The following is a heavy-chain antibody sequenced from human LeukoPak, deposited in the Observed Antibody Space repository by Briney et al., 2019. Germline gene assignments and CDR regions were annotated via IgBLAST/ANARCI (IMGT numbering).Heavy chain of an antibody. CDR1: GFTFRTYA. CDR2: ISVGGTST. J-gene: IGHJ6*03. D-gene: IGHD6-6*01. Sequence: GSLRLSCGASGFTFRTYAMSWVRQAPGKGLEWVSTISVGGTSTFYADSVKGRFTISRDNSKNMVYLQMNSLRADDTAVYYCAKDGTSSFYYYYYMDVWGKGTTVTVSS. V-gene: IGHV3-23*01. CDR3: AKDGTSSFYYYYYMDV.